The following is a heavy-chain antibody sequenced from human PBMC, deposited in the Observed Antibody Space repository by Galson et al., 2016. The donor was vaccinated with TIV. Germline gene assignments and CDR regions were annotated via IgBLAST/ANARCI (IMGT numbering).Heavy chain of an antibody. D-gene: IGHD3-10*01. V-gene: IGHV3-23*01. CDR2: ISATGGST. CDR1: GFTFNSFA. Sequence: SLRLSCAASGFTFNSFAMSWVRQAPGKGLEWVSSISATGGSTYYADSVKGRFTNSRHYSKNTVYLQMNSLRPDDTAIYYCAKDASSQVHDSGSFDSWGQGTLVTVFS. J-gene: IGHJ4*02. CDR3: AKDASSQVHDSGSFDS.